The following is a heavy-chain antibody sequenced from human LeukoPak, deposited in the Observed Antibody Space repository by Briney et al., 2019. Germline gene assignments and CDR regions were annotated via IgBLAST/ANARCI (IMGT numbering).Heavy chain of an antibody. CDR3: ARDQRITQIVVVTDTFDI. CDR2: ISAYNGNT. V-gene: IGHV1-18*01. CDR1: DYTFTNYG. Sequence: ASVKVSCRASDYTFTNYGISWVRQAPGQGLEWMGWISAYNGNTIYAQKFQGRVTMTTDTSTSTAYMELRSLRSDDTAVYYCARDQRITQIVVVTDTFDIWGQGTMGTVSS. J-gene: IGHJ3*02. D-gene: IGHD3-22*01.